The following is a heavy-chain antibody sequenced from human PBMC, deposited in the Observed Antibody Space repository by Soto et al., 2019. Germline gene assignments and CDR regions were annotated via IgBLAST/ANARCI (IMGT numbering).Heavy chain of an antibody. CDR2: ISSSSSYI. CDR3: AKVVVEPTRDPYYCMDV. J-gene: IGHJ6*02. Sequence: GRSLRLSCAASGFTFSTYSMNWVRQAPGKGLGWVSSISSSSSYIYYADSVKGRFTISRDNAKNSLYLQMNSLRAEDTAVYYCAKVVVEPTRDPYYCMDVSGQGTMRTVSS. CDR1: GFTFSTYS. V-gene: IGHV3-21*01. D-gene: IGHD2-15*01.